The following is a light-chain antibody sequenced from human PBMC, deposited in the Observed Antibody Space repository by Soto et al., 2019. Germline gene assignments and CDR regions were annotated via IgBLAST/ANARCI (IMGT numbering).Light chain of an antibody. CDR2: DAS. Sequence: YTGALSLSTGKRAIFACTASQSVRGTSLAWYQQKPGQAPRLLIYDASSRATGIPDRFSGGGSGTDFTLTIGRLAPEDYAVYYCRHYGSSPPLTSGQGTRLAIK. CDR1: QSVRGTS. CDR3: RHYGSSPPLT. J-gene: IGKJ5*01. V-gene: IGKV3-20*01.